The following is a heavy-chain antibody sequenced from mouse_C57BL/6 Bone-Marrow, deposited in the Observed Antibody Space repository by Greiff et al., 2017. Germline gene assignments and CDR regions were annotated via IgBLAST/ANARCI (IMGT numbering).Heavy chain of an antibody. V-gene: IGHV5-4*01. Sequence: EVKLVESGGGLVKPGGSLKLSCAASGFTFSSYAMSWVRQTPEKRLEWVAPISDGGSYTNYPDNVKGRFTISRDNAKNNLYLQMSHLKSEDTAMYYCARDGYDGPDFDYWGQGTTRTVSS. CDR3: ARDGYDGPDFDY. CDR1: GFTFSSYA. D-gene: IGHD2-2*01. J-gene: IGHJ2*01. CDR2: ISDGGSYT.